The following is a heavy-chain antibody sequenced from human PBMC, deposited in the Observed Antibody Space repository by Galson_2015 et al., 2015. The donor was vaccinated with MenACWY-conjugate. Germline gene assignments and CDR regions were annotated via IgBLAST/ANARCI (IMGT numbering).Heavy chain of an antibody. Sequence: SVKVSCKASGGTFSSYGISWVRQAPGQGLGWMGAIIPIFGAANYAQRFQGRVTMTADESTTTAYMELSSLRSEDTAAYYCARDGHSSTWNQYNWFDPWGQGTLVTVSS. CDR3: ARDGHSSTWNQYNWFDP. CDR2: IIPIFGAA. D-gene: IGHD6-13*01. CDR1: GGTFSSYG. J-gene: IGHJ5*02. V-gene: IGHV1-69*13.